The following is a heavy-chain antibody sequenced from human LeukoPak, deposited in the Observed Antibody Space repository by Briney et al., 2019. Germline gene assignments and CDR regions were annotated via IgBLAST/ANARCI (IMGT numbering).Heavy chain of an antibody. V-gene: IGHV3-23*01. CDR3: AKDQRFGDLDDY. CDR1: GFIFNNYA. Sequence: GGSLRLSCAASGFIFNNYAMSWVRQAPGKGLEWVSSISGSGATTYYADSVKGRFAISRDNSKNTLYLQMSSLRAEDTAVYYCAKDQRFGDLDDYRGQGALVTVSS. D-gene: IGHD3-10*01. J-gene: IGHJ4*02. CDR2: ISGSGATT.